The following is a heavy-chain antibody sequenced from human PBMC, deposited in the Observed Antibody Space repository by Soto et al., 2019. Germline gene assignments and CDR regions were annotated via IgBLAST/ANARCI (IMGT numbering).Heavy chain of an antibody. D-gene: IGHD1-26*01. CDR1: GFSFSTYG. CDR3: AKMGLYYYYGMDV. V-gene: IGHV3-23*01. J-gene: IGHJ6*02. Sequence: EVQLLESGGGLVQPGGSLSLSCAGSGFSFSTYGMTWVRQVPGKGLEWVSTISDSGAHTYYADSVKGRFTISRDKSKNTLYLQMNSLRAEDTAVYYCAKMGLYYYYGMDVWGQGTTVTVSS. CDR2: ISDSGAHT.